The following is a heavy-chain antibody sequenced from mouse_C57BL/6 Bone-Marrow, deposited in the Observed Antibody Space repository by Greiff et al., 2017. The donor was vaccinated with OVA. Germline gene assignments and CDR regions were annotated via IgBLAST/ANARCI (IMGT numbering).Heavy chain of an antibody. D-gene: IGHD1-1*01. CDR2: IYPGDGDT. CDR3: ARSYYYGSSWYFDY. V-gene: IGHV1-82*01. J-gene: IGHJ2*01. Sequence: QVQLQQSGPELVKPGASVKISCKASGYAFSSSWMNWVKQRPGKGLEWIGRIYPGDGDTNYNGKFKGKATLTADKSSSTAYMQLSSLTSEDSAVYSCARSYYYGSSWYFDYWGQGTTLTVSS. CDR1: GYAFSSSW.